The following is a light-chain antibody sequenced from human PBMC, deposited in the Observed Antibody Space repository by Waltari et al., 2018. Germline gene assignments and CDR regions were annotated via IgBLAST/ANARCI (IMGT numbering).Light chain of an antibody. J-gene: IGKJ3*01. CDR2: AAS. CDR3: QQSYSTLPFT. CDR1: QDIKNY. Sequence: DIQMTQSPSSLSAFVGDRVAITCRASQDIKNYLNWYKQKPGKGPQLLIYAASNLQNGVPSRFSGSGSGTDFTLTISSLQPDDFATYYCQQSYSTLPFTFGPGTKVDIK. V-gene: IGKV1-39*01.